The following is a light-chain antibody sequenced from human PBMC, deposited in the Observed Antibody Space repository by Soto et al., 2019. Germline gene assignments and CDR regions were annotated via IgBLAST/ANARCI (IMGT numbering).Light chain of an antibody. J-gene: IGLJ1*01. Sequence: VLTQPPSASGTPGQRVTISCSGSSSNIGSNYVYWYQQLPGTAPKLLIYRNSQRPSGVPDRFSGSKSGTSASLAISGLRSEDEADYYCAAWDDSLSVHYVFGTGTKVTVL. V-gene: IGLV1-47*01. CDR3: AAWDDSLSVHYV. CDR1: SSNIGSNY. CDR2: RNS.